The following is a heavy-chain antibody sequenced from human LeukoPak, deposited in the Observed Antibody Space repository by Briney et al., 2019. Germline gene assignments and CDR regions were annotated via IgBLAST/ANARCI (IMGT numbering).Heavy chain of an antibody. Sequence: SETLSLTCTVSGGSISSSSYYWGWIRQPPGKGLEWIGSIYYSGSTYFNPSLKSRVTISVDTSKNQFSLKLSSVTAADTAVYYCARLGSPYYFDYWGQGTLVTVSS. CDR1: GGSISSSSYY. CDR3: ARLGSPYYFDY. V-gene: IGHV4-39*01. CDR2: IYYSGST. J-gene: IGHJ4*02. D-gene: IGHD3-16*01.